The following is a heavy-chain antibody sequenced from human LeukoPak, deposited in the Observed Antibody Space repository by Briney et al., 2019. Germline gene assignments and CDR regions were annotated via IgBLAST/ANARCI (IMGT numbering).Heavy chain of an antibody. CDR3: ARDLRRFAAYYFDY. Sequence: GSLRLSCAASGFTFSGYAIHWVRQAPGKGLEWVAVVSSDGRDKHHADSVKGRFTISRDNSKNTLYLQTNSLRAEDTAVYYCARDLRRFAAYYFDYWGQGTLVTVSS. CDR2: VSSDGRDK. V-gene: IGHV3-30*03. J-gene: IGHJ4*02. D-gene: IGHD5/OR15-5a*01. CDR1: GFTFSGYA.